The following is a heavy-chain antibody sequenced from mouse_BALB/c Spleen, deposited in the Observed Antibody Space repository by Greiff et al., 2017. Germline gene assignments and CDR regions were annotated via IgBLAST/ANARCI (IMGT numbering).Heavy chain of an antibody. CDR1: GFTFSSYA. CDR3: ARFYDGYYKGYYFDY. V-gene: IGHV5-6-5*01. CDR2: ISSGGST. J-gene: IGHJ2*01. D-gene: IGHD2-3*01. Sequence: DVKLVESGGGLVKPGGSLKLSCAASGFTFSSYAMSWVRQTPEKRLEWVASISSGGSTYYPDSVKGRFTISRDNARNILYLQMSSLRSEDTAMYYCARFYDGYYKGYYFDYWGQGTTLTVSS.